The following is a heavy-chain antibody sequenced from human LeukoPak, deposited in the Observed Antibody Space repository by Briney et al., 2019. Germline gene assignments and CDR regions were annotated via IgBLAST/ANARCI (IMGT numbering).Heavy chain of an antibody. D-gene: IGHD4-17*01. CDR1: GFTFSSYA. V-gene: IGHV3-23*01. CDR3: AKDSTHDYGDPSNY. J-gene: IGHJ4*02. Sequence: GGSLRLSCAASGFTFSSYAMSWVRQAPGKGLEWVSAISGSGGSTYYADSVKGRFTISRDNSKNTLYLQMNSLGAEDTAVYYCAKDSTHDYGDPSNYWGQGTLVTVSS. CDR2: ISGSGGST.